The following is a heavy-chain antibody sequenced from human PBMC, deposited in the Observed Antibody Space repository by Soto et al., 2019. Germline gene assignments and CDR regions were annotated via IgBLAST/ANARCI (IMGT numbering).Heavy chain of an antibody. CDR1: GFTFSSYW. J-gene: IGHJ6*02. Sequence: GGSLRLSCAASGFTFSSYWMNWGRQSPGKGLEWVANIKQDGSEKYYVDSVKGRFTISRDNAKNSLYLQMNSLRAEDTAAYYCAREIKTTAIKYYYYGMDVWGQGTTVTVSS. CDR2: IKQDGSEK. CDR3: AREIKTTAIKYYYYGMDV. V-gene: IGHV3-7*01. D-gene: IGHD4-4*01.